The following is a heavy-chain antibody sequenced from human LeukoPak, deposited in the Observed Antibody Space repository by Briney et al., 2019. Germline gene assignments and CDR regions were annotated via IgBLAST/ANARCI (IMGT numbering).Heavy chain of an antibody. CDR1: GFTFSSYA. Sequence: GGSLRLSCAASGFTFSSYAMSWVRQAPGKGVEYISAISSSGDDTLYADSVKGGFTISRDNFKNTLYLQMNSLRADDTAVYYCAKGQTCASFYFDFWGQGTLVTVSS. V-gene: IGHV3-23*01. CDR3: AKGQTCASFYFDF. CDR2: ISSSGDDT. J-gene: IGHJ4*02.